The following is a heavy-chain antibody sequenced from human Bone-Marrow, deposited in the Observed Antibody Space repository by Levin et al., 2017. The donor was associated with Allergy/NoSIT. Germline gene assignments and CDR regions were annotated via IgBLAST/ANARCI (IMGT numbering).Heavy chain of an antibody. CDR1: GFSFSDYY. J-gene: IGHJ4*02. CDR2: ISSSSSYT. CDR3: ARRSGTSGYYSLDY. Sequence: MTGGSLRLSCAASGFSFSDYYMSWIRQAPGKGLEWVSYISSSSSYTDYAGSVKGRFTISRDNARNSLYLQMNSLIAEDTAVYYCARRSGTSGYYSLDYWGQGTLVTVSS. D-gene: IGHD3-22*01. V-gene: IGHV3-11*03.